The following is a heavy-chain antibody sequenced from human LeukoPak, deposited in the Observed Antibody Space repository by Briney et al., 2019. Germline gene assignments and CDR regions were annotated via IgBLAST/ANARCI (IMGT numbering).Heavy chain of an antibody. J-gene: IGHJ4*02. D-gene: IGHD3-22*01. Sequence: SETLSLTCTVSGGSISSSSYYWGWIRQPPGKGLEWIGSIYYSGSTYYNPSLKSRVTISVDTSKNQFSLKLSSVTAADTAVYYCAIRQTNYYDSSGKNDYWGQGTLVTASS. CDR2: IYYSGST. CDR3: AIRQTNYYDSSGKNDY. CDR1: GGSISSSSYY. V-gene: IGHV4-39*01.